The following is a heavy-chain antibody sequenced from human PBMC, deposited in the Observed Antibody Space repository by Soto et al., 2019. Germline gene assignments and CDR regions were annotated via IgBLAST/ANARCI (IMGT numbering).Heavy chain of an antibody. CDR2: ISGSGGST. V-gene: IGHV3-23*01. CDR3: AREGGGFYYYYYMDV. J-gene: IGHJ6*03. D-gene: IGHD3-16*01. Sequence: EVQLLESGGGLVQPGGSLRLSCAASGFTFTSYAMSWVRQAPGKGLEWVSAISGSGGSTYYADSVKGRFTISRDNSKNPLYLQMNSLSAEDTAVYYCAREGGGFYYYYYMDVWGKGTTVTVSS. CDR1: GFTFTSYA.